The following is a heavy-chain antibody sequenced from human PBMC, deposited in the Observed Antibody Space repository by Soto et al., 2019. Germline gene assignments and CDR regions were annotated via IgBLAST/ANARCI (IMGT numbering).Heavy chain of an antibody. J-gene: IGHJ3*02. D-gene: IGHD4-17*01. CDR2: IKQGGVEK. Sequence: EVQLVESGGDLAQPGGSLRLSCAASGFTLSNFWVNWVRQAPGKGLEWVANIKQGGVEKNYVDSVKGRFTIARDDTKNSLFLQMNNLRAEDAAIYYCLVTTSAFYIRGRGTTVTVSS. V-gene: IGHV3-7*01. CDR1: GFTLSNFW. CDR3: LVTTSAFYI.